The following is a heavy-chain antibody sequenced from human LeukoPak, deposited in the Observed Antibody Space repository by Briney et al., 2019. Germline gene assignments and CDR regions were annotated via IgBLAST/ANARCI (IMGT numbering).Heavy chain of an antibody. J-gene: IGHJ5*02. V-gene: IGHV4-59*01. D-gene: IGHD2-15*01. CDR1: GGSISSYY. CDR2: MYYSGST. Sequence: SETLSLTCSVSGGSISSYYWSWIRQPPGKGLEWIGYMYYSGSTNYNPPLKSRVTMSVDTSKNQFSLKLNSVTAADTAVYYCASLSEYCSAGSCYLGWFDPWGQGTLVTVSS. CDR3: ASLSEYCSAGSCYLGWFDP.